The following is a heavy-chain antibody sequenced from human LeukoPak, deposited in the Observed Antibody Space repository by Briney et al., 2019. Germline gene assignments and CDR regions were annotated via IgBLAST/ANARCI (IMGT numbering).Heavy chain of an antibody. D-gene: IGHD6-13*01. CDR1: GGSISTYY. CDR2: IYTSGST. V-gene: IGHV4-4*07. Sequence: SETLSLTCTVSGGSISTYYWSWIRQPAGKGLEWIGRIYTSGSTNYNPSLKSRVTMSVDTSKNQFSLKLSSVTAADTAVYYCAREVTGYSSSWSRFDYWGQGTLVTVSS. J-gene: IGHJ4*02. CDR3: AREVTGYSSSWSRFDY.